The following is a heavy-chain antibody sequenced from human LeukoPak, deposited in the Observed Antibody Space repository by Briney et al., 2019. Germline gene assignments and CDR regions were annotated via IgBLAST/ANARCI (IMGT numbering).Heavy chain of an antibody. J-gene: IGHJ4*02. CDR1: GGSFSGYY. V-gene: IGHV4-34*01. D-gene: IGHD2/OR15-2a*01. Sequence: SETLSLTCAVYGGSFSGYYWSWIRQPPGKGLEWIGEINHSGSTNYNPSLKSRVTISVDTSKNQFSLKLSSVTAADTAVYYCARGKLRILAGTRNFDYWGQGTLVTVSS. CDR2: INHSGST. CDR3: ARGKLRILAGTRNFDY.